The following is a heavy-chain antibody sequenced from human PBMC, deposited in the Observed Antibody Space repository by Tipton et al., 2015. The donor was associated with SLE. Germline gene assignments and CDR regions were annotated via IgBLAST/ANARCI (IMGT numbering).Heavy chain of an antibody. CDR3: ARDRPRLRFKSGAFDI. Sequence: TLSLTCAVSGYSIRSGHYWGWIRQPPGKGLEWIGTIYYSGTTYYNPSLESRVTISADTSKNQVSLKLSSVTAADTAAYYCARDRPRLRFKSGAFDIWGQGTMVTVSS. CDR1: GYSIRSGHY. V-gene: IGHV4-38-2*02. CDR2: IYYSGTT. D-gene: IGHD4-17*01. J-gene: IGHJ3*02.